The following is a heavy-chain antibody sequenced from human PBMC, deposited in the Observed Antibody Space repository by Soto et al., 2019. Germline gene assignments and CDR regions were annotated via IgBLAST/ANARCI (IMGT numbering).Heavy chain of an antibody. CDR2: IIPISGTA. D-gene: IGHD2-2*01. V-gene: IGHV1-69*13. CDR3: ARRYCSSTSCRSDYYYYGMDV. Sequence: ASVKVSCKASGGTFSSYAISWVRQAPGQGLEWMGGIIPISGTANYAQKFQGRVTITADESTSTAYMELSSLRSEDTAVYYCARRYCSSTSCRSDYYYYGMDVWGQGTTVTVSS. CDR1: GGTFSSYA. J-gene: IGHJ6*02.